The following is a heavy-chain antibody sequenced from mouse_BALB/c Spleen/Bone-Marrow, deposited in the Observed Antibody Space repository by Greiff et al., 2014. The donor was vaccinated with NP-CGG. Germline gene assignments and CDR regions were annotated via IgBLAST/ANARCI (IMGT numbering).Heavy chain of an antibody. J-gene: IGHJ3*01. CDR2: FNPRNSDS. CDR1: GYTFTTYW. D-gene: IGHD1-2*01. V-gene: IGHV1-5*01. CDR3: TSPGGYGYYGFAY. Sequence: VQLKESGTVVARPGTSVRMSCKASGYTFTTYWMHWVKQRPGQGLEWIGAFNPRNSDSHYNQKFKAKAELTAVTSANTAYMELSSLTDEDSAVYYCTSPGGYGYYGFAYWGQGTLVTVSA.